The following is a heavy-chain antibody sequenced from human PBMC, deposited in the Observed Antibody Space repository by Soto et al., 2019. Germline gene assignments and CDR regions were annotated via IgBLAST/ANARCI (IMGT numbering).Heavy chain of an antibody. Sequence: GGSLRLSCAASGFTFSSYAMSWVRQAPGKGLEWVSAISGSGGSTYYADSVKGRFTISRDNSKNTPYLQMNSLRAEDTAVYYCAKDGNPIPYLTGYYRLGWFDPWGQGTLVTVSS. CDR1: GFTFSSYA. CDR2: ISGSGGST. D-gene: IGHD3-9*01. CDR3: AKDGNPIPYLTGYYRLGWFDP. V-gene: IGHV3-23*01. J-gene: IGHJ5*02.